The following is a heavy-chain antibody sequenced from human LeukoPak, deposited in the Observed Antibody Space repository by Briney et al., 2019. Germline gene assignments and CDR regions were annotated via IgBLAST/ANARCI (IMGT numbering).Heavy chain of an antibody. V-gene: IGHV3-30*18. Sequence: GGSLRLSCAASGFTFSSYGMHWVRQAPGKGLEWVPVISYDGSNKYYADSVKGRFTISRDNSKNTLYLQMNSLRAEDTAVYYCAKGGHRASIPWFGEFPAAYFDYWGQGTLVTVSS. CDR3: AKGGHRASIPWFGEFPAAYFDY. J-gene: IGHJ4*02. CDR1: GFTFSSYG. CDR2: ISYDGSNK. D-gene: IGHD3-10*01.